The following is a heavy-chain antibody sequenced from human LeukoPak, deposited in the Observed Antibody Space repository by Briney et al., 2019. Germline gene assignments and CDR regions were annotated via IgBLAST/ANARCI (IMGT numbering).Heavy chain of an antibody. V-gene: IGHV3-23*01. J-gene: IGHJ5*02. CDR3: AKGFSLAARSGWFDP. Sequence: GGSLRLSCAASGFTFSSYAMSWVRQAPGKGLEWVSDISGSGGSTNYADSVKGRFTISRDNSKNTLYLQMNSLRAEDTAVYYCAKGFSLAARSGWFDPWGQGTLVTVSS. CDR2: ISGSGGST. CDR1: GFTFSSYA. D-gene: IGHD6-13*01.